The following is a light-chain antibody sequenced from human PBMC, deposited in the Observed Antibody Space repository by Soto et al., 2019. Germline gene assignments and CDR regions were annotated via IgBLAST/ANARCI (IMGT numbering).Light chain of an antibody. Sequence: QSVLTQPPSVSGAPGQRVTISCTGSRSNIGANYDVHWYRQLPGTAPKLLIYANINRPSGVPDRFSGSKSGTSVSLAITGLQAEDEADYYCQSYDSSLSAWVFGGGTKLTVL. V-gene: IGLV1-40*01. CDR1: RSNIGANYD. CDR2: ANI. J-gene: IGLJ2*01. CDR3: QSYDSSLSAWV.